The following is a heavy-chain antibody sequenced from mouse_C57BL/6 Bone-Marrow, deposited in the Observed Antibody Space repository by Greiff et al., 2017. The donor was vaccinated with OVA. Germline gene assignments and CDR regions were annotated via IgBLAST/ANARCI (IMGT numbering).Heavy chain of an antibody. D-gene: IGHD1-3*01. CDR2: ISSGGDYI. Sequence: EVQRVESGEGLVKPGGSLKLSCAASGFTFSSYAMSWVRQTPEKRLEWVAYISSGGDYIYYADTVKGRFTISRDNARNTLYLQMSSMKSEDTAMYYCTKVLAAFDVWGTGTTVTVSS. J-gene: IGHJ1*03. CDR3: TKVLAAFDV. V-gene: IGHV5-9-1*02. CDR1: GFTFSSYA.